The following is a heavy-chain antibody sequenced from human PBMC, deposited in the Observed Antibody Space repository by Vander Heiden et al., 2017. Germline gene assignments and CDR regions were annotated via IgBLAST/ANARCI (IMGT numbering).Heavy chain of an antibody. Sequence: QVQLVESGGGLVKPGGSLRLSCPPSRFPFRDYYLRCIPQAPGKGLEWVSYISSSGSTIYYADSVKGRFTISRDNAKNSLYLQMNSLRAEDTAVYYCAQRAAAGTIHWGQGTLVTVSS. D-gene: IGHD6-13*01. V-gene: IGHV3-11*01. CDR1: RFPFRDYY. CDR2: ISSSGSTI. CDR3: AQRAAAGTIH. J-gene: IGHJ4*02.